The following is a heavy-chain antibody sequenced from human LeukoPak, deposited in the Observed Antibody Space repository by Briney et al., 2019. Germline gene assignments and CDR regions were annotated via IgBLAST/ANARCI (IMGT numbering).Heavy chain of an antibody. J-gene: IGHJ4*02. CDR2: MNPNSGNT. CDR3: ARVEGYCSGASCYRRPPGDY. V-gene: IGHV1-8*01. CDR1: GYTFTSYD. D-gene: IGHD2-15*01. Sequence: GASVKVSCKASGYTFTSYDINWVRQATGQGLEWMGWMNPNSGNTSYAQKFQGRVTMTRNTSISTAYMELSSLRSEDTAVYYCARVEGYCSGASCYRRPPGDYWGQGTLVTVSS.